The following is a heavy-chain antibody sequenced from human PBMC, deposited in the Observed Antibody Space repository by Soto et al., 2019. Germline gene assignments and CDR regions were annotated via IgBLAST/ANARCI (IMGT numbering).Heavy chain of an antibody. D-gene: IGHD3-10*01. CDR1: GGTFSGST. J-gene: IGHJ4*02. V-gene: IGHV1-69*02. CDR2: IIPIVDIA. Sequence: SVKVSCKASGGTFSGSTISWVRQAPGQVLEWMGRIIPIVDIANYAQNFQGRVTITADKSTSTAYMELSSLRSEDTAVYYCARGGFFGSGSYYGRYYFDYWGQGTLVTVSS. CDR3: ARGGFFGSGSYYGRYYFDY.